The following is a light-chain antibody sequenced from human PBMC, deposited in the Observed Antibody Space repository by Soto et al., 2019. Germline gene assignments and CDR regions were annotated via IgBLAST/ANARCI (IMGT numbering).Light chain of an antibody. Sequence: QSVLTQPASVSWSPGQSITISCTGTSSDVGGYNSVSWYRQDPGKAPKLIIYDVTYRPSGVSNRFSGSKSGNTASLTISGLQSEDEADYHCSSFTSSITYVFGTGTKV. V-gene: IGLV2-14*01. CDR3: SSFTSSITYV. CDR2: DVT. J-gene: IGLJ1*01. CDR1: SSDVGGYNS.